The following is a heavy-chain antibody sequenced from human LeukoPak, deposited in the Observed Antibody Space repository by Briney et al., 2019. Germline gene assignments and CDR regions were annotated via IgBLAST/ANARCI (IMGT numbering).Heavy chain of an antibody. D-gene: IGHD3-3*01. V-gene: IGHV3-23*01. J-gene: IGHJ4*02. CDR1: GFTFSSYA. CDR2: ISGSGGST. CDR3: AKVNFGFWSGYYIYFDY. Sequence: GGYLRLSCAASGFTFSSYAMSWVRQAPGKGLEWVSAISGSGGSTYYADSVKGRFTISRDNSKNTLYLQMNSLRAEDTAVYYCAKVNFGFWSGYYIYFDYWGQGTLVTVSS.